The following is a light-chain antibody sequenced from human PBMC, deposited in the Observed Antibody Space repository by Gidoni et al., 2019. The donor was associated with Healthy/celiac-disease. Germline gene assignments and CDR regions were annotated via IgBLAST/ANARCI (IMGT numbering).Light chain of an antibody. J-gene: IGKJ5*01. Sequence: KIPQSPSSLSASVGDRVTITCRASQGIGNDLGWYQQKPGKAPKRLIYAASSLQSGVPSGFSGSGSGTEVTLTISSLQPEDFATYYCLQHNSYSAITFGQGTRLEIK. V-gene: IGKV1-17*01. CDR2: AAS. CDR1: QGIGND. CDR3: LQHNSYSAIT.